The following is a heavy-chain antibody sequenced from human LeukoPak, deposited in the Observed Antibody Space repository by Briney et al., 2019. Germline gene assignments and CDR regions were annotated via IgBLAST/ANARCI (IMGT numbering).Heavy chain of an antibody. Sequence: PGGCLRLSCAASGFTFRSYGMHWVRPAPGKGLEWVAVIWYDGSNKYYADSVKGRFTISRDNAKNSLYLQMNSLRAEDTAVYYCTSDRAEYFQHWGQGTLVTVSS. V-gene: IGHV3-33*01. CDR2: IWYDGSNK. J-gene: IGHJ1*01. CDR3: TSDRAEYFQH. CDR1: GFTFRSYG.